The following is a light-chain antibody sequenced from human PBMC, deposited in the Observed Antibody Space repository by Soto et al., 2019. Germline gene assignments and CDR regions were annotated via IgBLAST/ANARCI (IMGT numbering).Light chain of an antibody. CDR2: DVN. Sequence: QSALTQPASVTGSAGQSITISCTGTSSDVGGYNYFSWYQQHPGKAPKLMIYDVNNRPSGVSNRFSGSKSGNTASLTISGLQAEDEADYYCSSYTSSNTLVFGTGTKVTV. V-gene: IGLV2-14*01. CDR1: SSDVGGYNY. CDR3: SSYTSSNTLV. J-gene: IGLJ1*01.